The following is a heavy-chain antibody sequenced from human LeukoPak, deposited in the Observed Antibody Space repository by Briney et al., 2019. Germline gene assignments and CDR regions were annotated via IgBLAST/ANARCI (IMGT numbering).Heavy chain of an antibody. Sequence: PGGSLRLSCAASGFTFRSYGMHWVRQAPGKGLEWVAVIWYDGSNKYYADSVKGRFTISRDNSKNTLYLQMNSLRAEDTAVYYCARDQSYDSSGYSFDYWGQGTLVTVSS. CDR1: GFTFRSYG. CDR3: ARDQSYDSSGYSFDY. D-gene: IGHD3-22*01. CDR2: IWYDGSNK. V-gene: IGHV3-33*01. J-gene: IGHJ4*02.